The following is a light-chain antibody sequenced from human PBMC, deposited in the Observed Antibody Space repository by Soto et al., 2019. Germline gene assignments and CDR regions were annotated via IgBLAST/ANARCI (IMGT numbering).Light chain of an antibody. J-gene: IGKJ1*01. Sequence: VLTQSPGTLSVSPGERATLSCRASQSVSSNLAWYQQKPGQAPRLLIYGASNRATGIPDRFSGSGSGTDFTLTISRLEPEDFAVYYCQQYGSSGTFGQGTKVDI. V-gene: IGKV3-20*01. CDR1: QSVSSN. CDR2: GAS. CDR3: QQYGSSGT.